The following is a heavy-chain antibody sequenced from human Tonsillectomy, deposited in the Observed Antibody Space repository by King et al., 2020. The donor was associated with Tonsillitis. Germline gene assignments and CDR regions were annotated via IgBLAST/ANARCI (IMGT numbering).Heavy chain of an antibody. Sequence: QLQESGPGLVKPSETLSLTCTVSGGSISRYYWSWIRQPPGKGLEWIGYIYYSGSTNYNPSLTSRVTISVDTSKNQFSLKLCSVTVADTAVYYCARLNSSRNYYYYYMDVWGKGTTVTVSS. CDR2: IYYSGST. CDR1: GGSISRYY. D-gene: IGHD6-13*01. CDR3: ARLNSSRNYYYYYMDV. V-gene: IGHV4-59*08. J-gene: IGHJ6*03.